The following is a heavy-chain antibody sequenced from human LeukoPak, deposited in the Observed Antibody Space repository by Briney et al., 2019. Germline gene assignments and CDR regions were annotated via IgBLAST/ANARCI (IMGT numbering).Heavy chain of an antibody. CDR3: ARRHSGTYAY. CDR2: IHYSGST. CDR1: GGSISSSSYY. J-gene: IGHJ4*02. V-gene: IGHV4-39*01. D-gene: IGHD1-26*01. Sequence: SETLSLTCTVSGGSISSSSYYWGWIRQPPGKGLEWIGSIHYSGSTYYNPSLKSRVTISVDTSKNQFSLKVTSVTAADTAVYYCARRHSGTYAYWGQGTLVTVSS.